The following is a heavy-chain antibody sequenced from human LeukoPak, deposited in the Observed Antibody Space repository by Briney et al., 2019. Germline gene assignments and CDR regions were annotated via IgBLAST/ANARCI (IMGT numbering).Heavy chain of an antibody. CDR3: ARGRNIAAAGDTTFDY. J-gene: IGHJ4*02. D-gene: IGHD6-13*01. CDR1: GGSFSGYY. CDR2: INHSGST. V-gene: IGHV4-34*01. Sequence: SETLSLTCAVYGGSFSGYYWSWIRQPPGKGLEWLGEINHSGSTNYNPSLKSRVTISVDTSKNQFSLKPSSVTAADTAVYYCARGRNIAAAGDTTFDYWGQGTLVTVSS.